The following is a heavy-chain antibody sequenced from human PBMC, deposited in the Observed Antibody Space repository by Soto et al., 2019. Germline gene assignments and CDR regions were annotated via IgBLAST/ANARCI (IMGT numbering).Heavy chain of an antibody. CDR2: ISPNSGNT. Sequence: QVHLVQSGAEVKKPGASVNVSCKTSGYTFTRNGISWVRQAPGQGREWMGWISPNSGNTKYAQKLQGRVIMTTDTSTSTAYMELRSLRSDDTAVYYCAKDRDSNSWPSRDVWGPGTTVTVSS. CDR1: GYTFTRNG. CDR3: AKDRDSNSWPSRDV. D-gene: IGHD3-22*01. V-gene: IGHV1-18*01. J-gene: IGHJ6*02.